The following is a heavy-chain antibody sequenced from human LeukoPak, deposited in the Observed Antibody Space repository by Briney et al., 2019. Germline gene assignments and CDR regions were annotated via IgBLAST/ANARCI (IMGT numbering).Heavy chain of an antibody. V-gene: IGHV3-48*03. Sequence: GGSLRLSCAASGFTFSDYEMNWVRQAPGKGLEWVSYISSGGITIYYADSVKGRFTISRDNAKNSLYLQMNSLRAEETAVYYCARDKVNSSWNYGMDVWGQGTTVIVSS. CDR1: GFTFSDYE. D-gene: IGHD6-13*01. J-gene: IGHJ6*02. CDR3: ARDKVNSSWNYGMDV. CDR2: ISSGGITI.